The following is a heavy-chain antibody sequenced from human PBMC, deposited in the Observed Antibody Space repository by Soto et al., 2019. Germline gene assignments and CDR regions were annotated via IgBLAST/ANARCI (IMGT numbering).Heavy chain of an antibody. Sequence: SETLSLTCTVSGGSISSGGYFWSWVRQHPGKGLEWIGNIYYSGRTYYNPSLKSRVTISVDTSKNQFSLKLSSVTAADTDVYYCAREGGSYWNYYYYYGMDVWGQGTTVTVSS. J-gene: IGHJ6*02. CDR1: GGSISSGGYF. CDR2: IYYSGRT. V-gene: IGHV4-31*03. D-gene: IGHD1-26*01. CDR3: AREGGSYWNYYYYYGMDV.